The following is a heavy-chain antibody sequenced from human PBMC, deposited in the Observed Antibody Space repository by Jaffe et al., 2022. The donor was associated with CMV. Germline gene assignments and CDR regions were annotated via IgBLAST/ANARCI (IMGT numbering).Heavy chain of an antibody. CDR2: INHSGST. Sequence: QVQLQQWGAGLLKPSETLSLTCAVYGGSFSGYYWSWIRQPPGKGLEWIGEINHSGSTNYNPSLKSRVTISVDTSKNQFSLKLSSVTAADTAVYYCARAKKIMVRGVINYFDYWGQGTLVTVSS. J-gene: IGHJ4*02. CDR1: GGSFSGYY. V-gene: IGHV4-34*01. D-gene: IGHD3-10*01. CDR3: ARAKKIMVRGVINYFDY.